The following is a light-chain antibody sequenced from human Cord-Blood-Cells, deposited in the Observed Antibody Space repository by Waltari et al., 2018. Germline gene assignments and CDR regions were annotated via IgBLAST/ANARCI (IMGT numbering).Light chain of an antibody. CDR3: GTWDSSLSAWV. Sequence: QSVWTQPPSVSAAPGQKVTISRSGSRSNIGKNYVSWYQQLPGTAPKLLIYDNNKRPSGIPDRFSGSKSGTSATLGITGLQTGDEADYYCGTWDSSLSAWVFGGGTKLTVL. V-gene: IGLV1-51*01. J-gene: IGLJ3*02. CDR1: RSNIGKNY. CDR2: DNN.